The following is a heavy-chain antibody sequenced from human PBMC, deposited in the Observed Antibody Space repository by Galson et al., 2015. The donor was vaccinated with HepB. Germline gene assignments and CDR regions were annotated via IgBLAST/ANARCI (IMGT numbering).Heavy chain of an antibody. CDR1: GYSFTSYW. Sequence: VKKPGESLKISCKGSGYSFTSYWIGWVRQMPGKGLEWMGIIYPGDSDTRYSPSFQGQVTISADKSISTAYLQWSSLKASDTAMYYCARQDRGYSGYEFWFDPWGQGTLVTVSS. J-gene: IGHJ5*02. D-gene: IGHD5-12*01. CDR2: IYPGDSDT. V-gene: IGHV5-51*01. CDR3: ARQDRGYSGYEFWFDP.